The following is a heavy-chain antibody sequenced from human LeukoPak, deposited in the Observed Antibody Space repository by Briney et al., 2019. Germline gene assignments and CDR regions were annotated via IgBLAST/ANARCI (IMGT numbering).Heavy chain of an antibody. CDR2: IYYSGCP. CDR1: GGSISSSSYY. Sequence: SETLSLTGTVSGGSISSSSYYWGWIRQPPGKGLEWVGSIYYSGCPYYNPSLKSRLTISVDTSKNQFSLKLSSVTAADTAVYYCARNFREISSGYYYPLDYWGQGTLVTVSS. D-gene: IGHD3-22*01. V-gene: IGHV4-39*01. CDR3: ARNFREISSGYYYPLDY. J-gene: IGHJ4*02.